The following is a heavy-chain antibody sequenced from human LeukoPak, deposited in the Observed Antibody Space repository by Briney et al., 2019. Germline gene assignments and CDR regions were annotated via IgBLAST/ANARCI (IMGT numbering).Heavy chain of an antibody. CDR1: GGSFSGYY. J-gene: IGHJ4*02. CDR3: ARGRKYSYGY. Sequence: PSETLSLTCAVYGGSFSGYYWRCIRQPPGKGLEWIGEINHSGSTNYNPSLKSRVTISVDTSKNQFSLTLSSVTAADTAVYYCARGRKYSYGYWGQGTLVTVSS. CDR2: INHSGST. D-gene: IGHD5-18*01. V-gene: IGHV4-34*01.